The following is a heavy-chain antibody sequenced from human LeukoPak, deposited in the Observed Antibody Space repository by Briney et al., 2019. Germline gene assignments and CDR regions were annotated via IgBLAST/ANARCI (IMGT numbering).Heavy chain of an antibody. Sequence: SETLSLTCTVSGGSISSGSYYWNWIRQPAGKGLEWIGRINTSGSTNYNPSLKSRVTISVDTSKNQFSLKLSSVTAADTAVYYCATLRYPGYWGQGTLVTVSS. CDR1: GGSISSGSYY. CDR2: INTSGST. CDR3: ATLRYPGY. V-gene: IGHV4-61*02. J-gene: IGHJ4*02. D-gene: IGHD3-9*01.